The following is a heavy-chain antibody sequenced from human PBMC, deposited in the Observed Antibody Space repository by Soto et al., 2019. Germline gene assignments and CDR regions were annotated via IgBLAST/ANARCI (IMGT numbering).Heavy chain of an antibody. CDR1: GFTVSLYD. V-gene: IGHV3-13*01. J-gene: IGHJ4*01. Sequence: PGWSLRLSCAASGFTVSLYDMHGARQGTGKGLEWVSGIGTAGDTYYPGSVRGRFTISRDNSKDTLYLQMNSLRADDTAVYYCGKERRGSGWFVWSYWGHGILVTVS. CDR3: GKERRGSGWFVWSY. D-gene: IGHD6-19*01. CDR2: IGTAGDT.